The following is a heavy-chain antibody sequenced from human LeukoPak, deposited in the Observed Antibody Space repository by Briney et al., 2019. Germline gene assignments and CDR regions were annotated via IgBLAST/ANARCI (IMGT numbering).Heavy chain of an antibody. D-gene: IGHD2-15*01. V-gene: IGHV1-8*01. Sequence: GASVKVSCKASGYTFTSYDINWVQQATGQGLEWMGWMNPNSGNTGYAQKFQGRVTMTRNTSISTAYMELSSLRSEDTAVYYCARGRDIVVVVAATRRGGGVDYWGQGTLVTVSS. J-gene: IGHJ4*02. CDR3: ARGRDIVVVVAATRRGGGVDY. CDR2: MNPNSGNT. CDR1: GYTFTSYD.